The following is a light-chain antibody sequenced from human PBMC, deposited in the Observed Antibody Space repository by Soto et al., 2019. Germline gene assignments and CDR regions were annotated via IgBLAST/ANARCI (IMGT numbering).Light chain of an antibody. J-gene: IGKJ1*01. V-gene: IGKV3-15*01. Sequence: ETVMTHSPATLSVSPCEGAALSSRASQSVNSNLAWYQQKLGQAPRVLIYGASTRATGIPDRFSGSGSGTEFILTISSLQSEDFAVYYCQEYNTWPWTFGQGTKVDIK. CDR2: GAS. CDR3: QEYNTWPWT. CDR1: QSVNSN.